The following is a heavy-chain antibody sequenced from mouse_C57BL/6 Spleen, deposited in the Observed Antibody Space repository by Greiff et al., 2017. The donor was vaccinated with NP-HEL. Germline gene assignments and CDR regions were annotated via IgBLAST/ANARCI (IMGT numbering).Heavy chain of an antibody. J-gene: IGHJ2*01. Sequence: QVQLQQPGTELVKPGASVKLSCKASGYTFTSYWMHWVKQRPGQGLEWIGNINPSNGGTTYNEKFKSKATLTVDKSSSTAYMQLSSLTSEDSAVYYCARSSRLLRWFDYWGQGTTLTVSS. CDR2: INPSNGGT. CDR1: GYTFTSYW. D-gene: IGHD1-1*01. V-gene: IGHV1-53*01. CDR3: ARSSRLLRWFDY.